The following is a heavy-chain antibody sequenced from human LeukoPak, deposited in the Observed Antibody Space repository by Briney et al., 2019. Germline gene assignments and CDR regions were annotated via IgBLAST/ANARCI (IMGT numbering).Heavy chain of an antibody. J-gene: IGHJ4*02. Sequence: PSETLSLTCTVSGGSISSSSYYWGWIRQPPGKGLEWVSVIYSGGSTYYADSVKGRFTISRDNSKNTLYLQMNSLRAEDTAVYYCALVAGIDEWYFDYWGQGTLVTVSS. CDR2: IYSGGST. D-gene: IGHD6-19*01. V-gene: IGHV3-53*01. CDR3: ALVAGIDEWYFDY. CDR1: GGSISSSSYY.